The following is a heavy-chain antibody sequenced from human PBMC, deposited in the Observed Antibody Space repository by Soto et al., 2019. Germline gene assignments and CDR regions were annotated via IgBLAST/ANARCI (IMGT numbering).Heavy chain of an antibody. CDR2: IRHSGST. V-gene: IGHV4-4*02. CDR1: GFSIRNNNW. CDR3: ARLAGS. J-gene: IGHJ5*02. Sequence: SETLSLTCAVSGFSIRNNNWWAWVRQPPGKGLEWIGEIRHSGSTNYNPSLKSQLTISLDTSKNQFSLDVTSVTAADTAFYYCARLAGSWGQGQLVTVSS.